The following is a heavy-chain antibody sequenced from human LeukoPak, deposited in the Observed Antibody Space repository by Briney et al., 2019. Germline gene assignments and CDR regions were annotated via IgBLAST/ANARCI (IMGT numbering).Heavy chain of an antibody. CDR2: IIPIFGTA. CDR3: ARDCSSTSCYAHDAFDI. J-gene: IGHJ3*02. V-gene: IGHV1-69*05. D-gene: IGHD2-2*01. CDR1: GGTFSSYA. Sequence: PVKVSCKASGGTFSSYAISWVRQAPGQGLEWMGGIIPIFGTANYAQKFQGRVTITTDESTSTAYMELSSLRSEDTAVYYCARDCSSTSCYAHDAFDIWGQGTMVTVSS.